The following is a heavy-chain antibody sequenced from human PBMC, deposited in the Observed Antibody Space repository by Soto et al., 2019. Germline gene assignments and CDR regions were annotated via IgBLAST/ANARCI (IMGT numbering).Heavy chain of an antibody. CDR3: VHSRCGGDCLRSYSSHSYYGMDV. D-gene: IGHD2-21*02. J-gene: IGHJ6*02. CDR2: IYWDGDK. CDR1: GFSLNTGGLG. Sequence: QITLKESGPTLVKPTQTLTLTCTFSGFSLNTGGLGVGWIRQPPGKALEWLALIYWDGDKRYSPSLQSRLSITKDTSNNQVVLTMTNMDPVDTATYYCVHSRCGGDCLRSYSSHSYYGMDVWGQGNTVTVSS. V-gene: IGHV2-5*02.